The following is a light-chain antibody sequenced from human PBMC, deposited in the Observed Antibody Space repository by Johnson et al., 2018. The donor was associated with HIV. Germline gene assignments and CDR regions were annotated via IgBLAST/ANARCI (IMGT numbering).Light chain of an antibody. CDR3: GTWDSSLSAYV. CDR2: DNN. Sequence: QSVLTQPPSVSAAPGQKVTISCSGSSSNIGNNYVSWYQQLPGTAPKLLIYDNNKRPSGIPDRFSGSQSGTSATLAITGLQTGDEADYYCGTWDSSLSAYVFGTGTKVTVL. V-gene: IGLV1-51*01. CDR1: SSNIGNNY. J-gene: IGLJ1*01.